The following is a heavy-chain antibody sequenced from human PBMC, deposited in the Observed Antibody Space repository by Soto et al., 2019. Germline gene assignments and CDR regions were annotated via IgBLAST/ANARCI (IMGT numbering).Heavy chain of an antibody. V-gene: IGHV1-18*04. Sequence: ASVKVSCKASGYTFTSYGMSWVRQAPGQGLEWMGWISAYNGNTNYAQKLQGRVTMTTDTSTSTAYMELRSLRSDDTAVYYCARFYILTGYYDYWGQGTLVTVSS. CDR3: ARFYILTGYYDY. CDR1: GYTFTSYG. D-gene: IGHD3-9*01. CDR2: ISAYNGNT. J-gene: IGHJ4*02.